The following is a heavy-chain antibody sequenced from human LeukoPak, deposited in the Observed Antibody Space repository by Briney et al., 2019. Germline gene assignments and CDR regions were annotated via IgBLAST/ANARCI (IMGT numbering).Heavy chain of an antibody. D-gene: IGHD2-15*01. J-gene: IGHJ6*02. CDR3: AREIVVVVAATRYYYYGMDV. CDR2: ISGSGGST. Sequence: GGSLRLSCAASGFTFSSYAMSWVRQAPGKGLEWVSAISGSGGSTYYADSVKGRFTISRDNSKNTLYLQMNGLRAEDTAVYYCAREIVVVVAATRYYYYGMDVWGQGTTVTVSS. CDR1: GFTFSSYA. V-gene: IGHV3-23*01.